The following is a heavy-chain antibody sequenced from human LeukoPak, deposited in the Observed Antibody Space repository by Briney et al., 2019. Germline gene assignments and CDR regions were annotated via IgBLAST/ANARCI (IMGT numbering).Heavy chain of an antibody. V-gene: IGHV3-7*01. CDR2: INQDGSDK. CDR1: GFTFRSYW. CDR3: ARAVNYAFDI. Sequence: GGSLRLSCAASGFTFRSYWMSWVRQAPGKGLEWVANINQDGSDKYSVDSVKGRFTISRDNAKNSLYLQMNSLRAGDTAVYYCARAVNYAFDIRGQGTMVPVSS. J-gene: IGHJ3*02.